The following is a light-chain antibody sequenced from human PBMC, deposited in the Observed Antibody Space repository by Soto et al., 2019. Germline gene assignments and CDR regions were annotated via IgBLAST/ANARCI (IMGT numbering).Light chain of an antibody. CDR2: TSS. J-gene: IGKJ4*01. CDR3: QKHNDAPLT. CDR1: QDIGNY. V-gene: IGKV1-27*01. Sequence: DIQMTQSPSSLSASVGDRVTITCRASQDIGNYLSWYQQKPGKVPKLLIYTSSTLQSGVPSRFSGSRSGTDFILTISSLQPEDIATYYCQKHNDAPLTFGGGTKVEIK.